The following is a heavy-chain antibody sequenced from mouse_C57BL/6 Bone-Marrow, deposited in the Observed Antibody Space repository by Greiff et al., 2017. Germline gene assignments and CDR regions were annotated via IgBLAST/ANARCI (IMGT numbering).Heavy chain of an antibody. CDR2: IYPGDGDT. D-gene: IGHD1-1*01. J-gene: IGHJ4*01. CDR1: GYAFSSSW. Sequence: VQLQQSGPELVKPGASVKISCKASGYAFSSSWMNWVKQRPGKGLEWIGRIYPGDGDTNYNGQFKGKATLTADKSSSTAYMQLSSLTSEDSAVYFCARRVFYYGSNYARDYWGQGTSVTVSS. V-gene: IGHV1-82*01. CDR3: ARRVFYYGSNYARDY.